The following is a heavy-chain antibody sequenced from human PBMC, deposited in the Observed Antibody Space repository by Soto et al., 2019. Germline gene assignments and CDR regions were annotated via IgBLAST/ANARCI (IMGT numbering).Heavy chain of an antibody. V-gene: IGHV4-59*08. CDR2: IYYSGST. CDR3: ARRPLTNWFDP. CDR1: GGSISSYY. Sequence: PSETLSLTCTVSGGSISSYYWSWIRQPPGKGLEWIGYIYYSGSTNYNPSLKSRVTISVDTSKNQFSLKLSSVTAADTAVYYCARRPLTNWFDPWGQGTLVTVS. J-gene: IGHJ5*02. D-gene: IGHD3-9*01.